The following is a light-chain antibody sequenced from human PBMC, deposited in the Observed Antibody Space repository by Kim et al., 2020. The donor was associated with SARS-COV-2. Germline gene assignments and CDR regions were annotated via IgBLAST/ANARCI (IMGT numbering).Light chain of an antibody. CDR1: QSVTSND. Sequence: SPGERATLSCRASQSVTSNDFAWYQQKPRRPPRRLIYGAASRATGSPDRFSGSGSGTVFTLTISGLEPEDFAVYYCHQHGFSPPNTFGQGTKLEI. CDR2: GAA. V-gene: IGKV3-20*01. J-gene: IGKJ2*01. CDR3: HQHGFSPPNT.